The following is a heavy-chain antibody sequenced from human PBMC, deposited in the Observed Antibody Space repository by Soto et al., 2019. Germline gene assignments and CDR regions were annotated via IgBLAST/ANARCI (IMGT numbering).Heavy chain of an antibody. CDR3: ARVYCSGGSCYSVDY. Sequence: ASVKVSCKASGYTFTSYYMHWVRQAPGQGLEWMGKINPSGGSTSYAQKIQSRVTMTRDTSTSTVYMELSSLISEYTAVYYCARVYCSGGSCYSVDYWGQGTLVTVSS. CDR1: GYTFTSYY. CDR2: INPSGGST. V-gene: IGHV1-46*03. D-gene: IGHD2-15*01. J-gene: IGHJ4*02.